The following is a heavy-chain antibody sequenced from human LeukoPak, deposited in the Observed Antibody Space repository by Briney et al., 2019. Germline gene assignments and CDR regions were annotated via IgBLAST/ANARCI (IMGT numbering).Heavy chain of an antibody. CDR1: GHTFTGYH. J-gene: IGHJ5*02. V-gene: IGHV1-2*02. CDR3: ARSNIAVRRGDNWFDP. CDR2: IGPNSGGT. Sequence: GASVKVSCKASGHTFTGYHMHWMRQAPGQGLEWMGWIGPNSGGTNYAQKFQGRVTMTRDTSISTAYMELSRLISDDTAVYYCARSNIAVRRGDNWFDPWGQGTLVTVSS. D-gene: IGHD6-6*01.